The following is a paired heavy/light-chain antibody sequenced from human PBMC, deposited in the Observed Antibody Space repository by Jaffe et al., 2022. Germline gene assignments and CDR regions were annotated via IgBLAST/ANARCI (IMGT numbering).Heavy chain of an antibody. CDR3: AHRPAVAPIRHSWFDP. D-gene: IGHD2-21*02. Sequence: QITLKESGPTLVNPTQTLTLTCTFSGFSLRTNGVGVAWIRQPPGKALEWLALIYRDDDVRYNPLLKNRITVTGDTSKNQAVLTMTNMDPVDTATYFCAHRPAVAPIRHSWFDPWGQGTLVVVSS. CDR2: IYRDDDV. V-gene: IGHV2-5*02. J-gene: IGHJ5*02. CDR1: GFSLRTNGVG.
Light chain of an antibody. V-gene: IGLV1-47*01. CDR1: TSNIGNHY. Sequence: QSVLTQPPSASGTPGQRVTISCSGSTSNIGNHYVYWYRQLPEMAPKLLIFRNDQRSSGVPDRFSGSKSGTSASLAISGLRSDDEADYYCATWDDSLGGHVIFGGGTKLTVL. J-gene: IGLJ2*01. CDR3: ATWDDSLGGHVI. CDR2: RND.